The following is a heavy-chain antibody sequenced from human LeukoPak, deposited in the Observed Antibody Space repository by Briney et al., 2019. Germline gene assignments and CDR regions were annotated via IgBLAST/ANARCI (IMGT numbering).Heavy chain of an antibody. J-gene: IGHJ4*02. CDR3: ARGGLRYFDWLLSPDY. V-gene: IGHV3-74*01. D-gene: IGHD3-9*01. CDR1: GFTFDDYG. Sequence: GGSLRLSCAASGFTFDDYGMSWVRQAPGRGLVWVSRINSDGSSTSYADSVKGRFTISRDNAKNTLYLQMNSLRAEDTAVYYCARGGLRYFDWLLSPDYWGQGTLVTVSS. CDR2: INSDGSST.